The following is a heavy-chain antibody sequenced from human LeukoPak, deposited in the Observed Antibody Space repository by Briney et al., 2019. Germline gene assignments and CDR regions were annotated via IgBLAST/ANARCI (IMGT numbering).Heavy chain of an antibody. V-gene: IGHV3-15*01. Sequence: PSETLSLTCAVYGGSFSGYYWSWIRQAPGKGLEWVGCIKSKTDGGTTDYAAPVKGRFTISRDDSKNTLYLQMNSRKTEYTAVYYCTTDHYDYWGQGTLVTVSS. J-gene: IGHJ4*02. CDR3: TTDHYDY. CDR1: GGSFSGYY. CDR2: IKSKTDGGTT.